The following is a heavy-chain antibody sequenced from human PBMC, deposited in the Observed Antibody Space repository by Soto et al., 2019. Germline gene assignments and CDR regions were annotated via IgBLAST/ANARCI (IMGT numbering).Heavy chain of an antibody. Sequence: QVQLVQSGAEVKKPGSSVKVSCKASGGTFSSYAISWVRQAPGQGLEWMGGIIPIFGTANYAQKFQGRVTITADESTSTAYMELSSLRSEDTAVYYCAHSPLWRCTNGVCSLPDYWGQGTLVTVSS. CDR3: AHSPLWRCTNGVCSLPDY. J-gene: IGHJ4*02. CDR2: IIPIFGTA. V-gene: IGHV1-69*01. CDR1: GGTFSSYA. D-gene: IGHD2-8*01.